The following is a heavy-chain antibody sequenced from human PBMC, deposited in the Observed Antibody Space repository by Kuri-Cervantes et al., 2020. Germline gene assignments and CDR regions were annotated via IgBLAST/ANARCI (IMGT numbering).Heavy chain of an antibody. D-gene: IGHD1-26*01. Sequence: GSLRLSCTVSGDSTSSYQWSWIRQPAGKGLEWIGRIYTSGSTNYNPSLKSRVTMSVDSSKNQFSLLLTSVPAADTAVYYCASSRGNYYGPIDYWGQGTLVTVSS. CDR2: IYTSGST. J-gene: IGHJ4*02. CDR3: ASSRGNYYGPIDY. CDR1: GDSTSSYQ. V-gene: IGHV4-4*07.